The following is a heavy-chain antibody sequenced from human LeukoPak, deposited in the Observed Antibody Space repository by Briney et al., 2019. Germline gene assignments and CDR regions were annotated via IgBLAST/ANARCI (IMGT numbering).Heavy chain of an antibody. CDR1: GGSFSGYY. CDR2: INHSGST. Sequence: SETLSLTCAAYGGSFSGYYWSWIRQPPGKGLEWIGEINHSGSTNYNPSLKSRVTISVDTSKNQFSLKLSSVTAADTAVYYCARGSSVRGVYYYGIDVWGQGTTVTVSS. V-gene: IGHV4-34*01. CDR3: ARGSSVRGVYYYGIDV. D-gene: IGHD3-10*01. J-gene: IGHJ6*02.